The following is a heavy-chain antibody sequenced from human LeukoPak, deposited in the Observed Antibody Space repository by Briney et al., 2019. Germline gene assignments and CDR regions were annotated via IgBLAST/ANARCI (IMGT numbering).Heavy chain of an antibody. V-gene: IGHV3-33*06. CDR1: GFTFSSYA. CDR2: IWYDGSNK. Sequence: GGSLRLSCAASGFTFSSYAMHWVRQAPGKGLEWVAVIWYDGSNKYYADSVKGRFTISRDNSKNTLYLQLNSLRAEDTAIYYCAKGKLGYCSSTNEPLCYFDYWGQGTLVTVSS. D-gene: IGHD2-2*01. J-gene: IGHJ4*02. CDR3: AKGKLGYCSSTNEPLCYFDY.